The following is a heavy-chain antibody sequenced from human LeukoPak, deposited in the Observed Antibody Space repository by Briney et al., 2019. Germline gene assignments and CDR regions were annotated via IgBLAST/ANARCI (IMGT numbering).Heavy chain of an antibody. Sequence: EASETLSLTCTVSGGSISSSSYYWGWIRQPPGKGLEWIGSIYYSGSTYYNPSLKSRVTISVDTSKNQFSLKLSSVTAADTAVYYCATVDPSAAAGFDYWGQGTLVTVS. J-gene: IGHJ4*02. D-gene: IGHD6-13*01. CDR1: GGSISSSSYY. CDR2: IYYSGST. CDR3: ATVDPSAAAGFDY. V-gene: IGHV4-39*01.